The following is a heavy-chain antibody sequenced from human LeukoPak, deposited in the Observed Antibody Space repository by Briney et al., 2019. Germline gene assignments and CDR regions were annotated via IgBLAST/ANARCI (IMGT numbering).Heavy chain of an antibody. Sequence: GGSLRLSCAASGFTVSSNYMSWVRHAPGKGLEWVSVIYSGGSTYYADSVKGRFTISRDNAKNSLYLQMNSLRAEDTAVYYCARGRGGWYHIFDYWGQGTLVTVSS. J-gene: IGHJ4*02. CDR1: GFTVSSNY. CDR3: ARGRGGWYHIFDY. D-gene: IGHD6-19*01. V-gene: IGHV3-53*01. CDR2: IYSGGST.